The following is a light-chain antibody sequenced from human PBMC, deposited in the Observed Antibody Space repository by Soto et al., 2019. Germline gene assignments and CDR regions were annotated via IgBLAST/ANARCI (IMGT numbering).Light chain of an antibody. CDR2: EVV. J-gene: IGLJ1*01. V-gene: IGLV2-8*01. CDR3: KSYAGSNTYV. Sequence: QSALTQPPSASGSPGQSVTISCTGTKNDVGFYDFVSWYQHHPGKAPRLIIYEVVQRPSGVPDRFSGSKSGNTASLTVSGRQAADEADYCCKSYAGSNTYVFGSGTKLTV. CDR1: KNDVGFYDF.